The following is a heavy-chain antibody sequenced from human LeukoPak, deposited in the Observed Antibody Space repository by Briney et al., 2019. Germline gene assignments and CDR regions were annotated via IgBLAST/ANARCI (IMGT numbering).Heavy chain of an antibody. CDR3: ARDGRGIPGFDY. Sequence: GGSLRPSCAASGFTFSSYSMNWVRQAPGKGLEWVSYISSSGSTIYYADSVKGRFTISRDNAKNSLYLQMNSLRAEDTAVYYCARDGRGIPGFDYWGQGTLVTVSS. CDR2: ISSSGSTI. J-gene: IGHJ4*02. D-gene: IGHD1-1*01. CDR1: GFTFSSYS. V-gene: IGHV3-48*04.